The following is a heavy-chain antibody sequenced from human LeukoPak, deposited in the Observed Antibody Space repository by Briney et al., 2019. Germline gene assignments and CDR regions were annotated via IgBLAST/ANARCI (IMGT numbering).Heavy chain of an antibody. D-gene: IGHD6-13*01. CDR2: SKSKTDGGTA. J-gene: IGHJ5*02. CDR1: GFTFSNAW. CDR3: TTDSPVSISTWSWFAP. Sequence: GGSLRLSCAASGFTFSNAWMTWVRQAPGKGLEWIGRSKSKTDGGTADYVASVKGRFTISRDDSKSTMYLQMNSLKTEDTAVYYCTTDSPVSISTWSWFAPWGQGTLVTVSS. V-gene: IGHV3-15*01.